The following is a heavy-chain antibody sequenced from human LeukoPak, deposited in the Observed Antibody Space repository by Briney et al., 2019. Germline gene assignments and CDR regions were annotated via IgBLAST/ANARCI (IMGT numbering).Heavy chain of an antibody. CDR2: ISSSGRNK. Sequence: GGSLRLSCAASGFTFSGYEMNWVRQAPGKGLEWVSYISSSGRNKYYADSVKGRFTISRDNAKNSLYLQMNSLRAEDTAVYYCARGTYRIGEAGTSWFDPWGQGTLVTVSS. CDR3: ARGTYRIGEAGTSWFDP. D-gene: IGHD6-13*01. V-gene: IGHV3-48*03. CDR1: GFTFSGYE. J-gene: IGHJ5*02.